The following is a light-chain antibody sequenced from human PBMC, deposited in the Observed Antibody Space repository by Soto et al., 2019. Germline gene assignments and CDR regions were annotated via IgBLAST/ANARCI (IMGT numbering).Light chain of an antibody. V-gene: IGKV3-20*01. J-gene: IGKJ5*01. Sequence: EIVLTKSPGTLSLSPGERATLSCRASQSVSSSYLAWYQQKPGQAPRLLIYGASSRATGIPDRFSGSGSGTDFTLTISRLEPEDFAVYHCHQYGSSPQNPTFGQGTRLEIK. CDR2: GAS. CDR3: HQYGSSPQNPT. CDR1: QSVSSSY.